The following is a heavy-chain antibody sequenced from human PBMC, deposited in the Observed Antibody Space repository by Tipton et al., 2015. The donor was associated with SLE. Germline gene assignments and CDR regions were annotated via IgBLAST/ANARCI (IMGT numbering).Heavy chain of an antibody. CDR2: INWKGDSI. CDR3: ARDGSWNFLYYMDV. D-gene: IGHD1-7*01. CDR1: GFTFDDYG. J-gene: IGHJ6*03. V-gene: IGHV3-20*04. Sequence: GSLRLSCEASGFTFDDYGMTWVRQAPGKGLEWVSGINWKGDSIGYADSVRGRFTISRDNSKNTLYLQMNSLRAEDTAVYYCARDGSWNFLYYMDVWGKGTTVTVSS.